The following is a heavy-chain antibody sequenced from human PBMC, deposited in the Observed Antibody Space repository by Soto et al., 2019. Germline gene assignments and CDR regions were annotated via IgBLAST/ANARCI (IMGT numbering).Heavy chain of an antibody. Sequence: GGSLRLSCAASGFTFSDYFMTWIRQAPGKGLQWVSYISSSGSANYADSVKGRFTISRDNSKNTLYLQTNSLRAEDTAVYYCAKEGEHSSGWANFDYWGQGTLVTVSS. D-gene: IGHD6-19*01. CDR1: GFTFSDYF. J-gene: IGHJ4*02. CDR2: ISSSGSA. CDR3: AKEGEHSSGWANFDY. V-gene: IGHV3-11*05.